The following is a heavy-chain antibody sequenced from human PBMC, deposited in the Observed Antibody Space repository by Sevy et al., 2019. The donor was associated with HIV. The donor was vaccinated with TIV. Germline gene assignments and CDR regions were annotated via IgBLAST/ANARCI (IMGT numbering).Heavy chain of an antibody. D-gene: IGHD6-19*01. CDR3: AGPILTYNNGWSYYDY. V-gene: IGHV4-39*01. J-gene: IGHJ4*02. CDR1: GASISSSGYY. Sequence: SETLSLTCTVSGASISSSGYYWGWIRQPPGKGLEWIASINYSGSTFYNPSLKSRVTLSPDTSKNQFSLDLNSVTAADTAIYYCAGPILTYNNGWSYYDYWGQGTVVTVSS. CDR2: INYSGST.